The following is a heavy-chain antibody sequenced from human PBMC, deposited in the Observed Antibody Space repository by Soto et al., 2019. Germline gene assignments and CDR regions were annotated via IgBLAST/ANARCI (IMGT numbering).Heavy chain of an antibody. CDR1: EVTFSSYA. Sequence: PGVSLRLSCAVSEVTFSSYAMSCIRQDPGKGLEWVSAISGSGGSTYYADSVKGRFTISRDNSKNTLYLQMNSLRAEDTAVYYCAKDPSIVATNPRWFDPWGQGTLVTVSS. D-gene: IGHD5-12*01. J-gene: IGHJ5*02. CDR3: AKDPSIVATNPRWFDP. CDR2: ISGSGGST. V-gene: IGHV3-23*01.